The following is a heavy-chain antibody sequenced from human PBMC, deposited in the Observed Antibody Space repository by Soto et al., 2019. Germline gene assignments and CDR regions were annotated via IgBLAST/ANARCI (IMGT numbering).Heavy chain of an antibody. J-gene: IGHJ6*02. CDR2: INHSGST. D-gene: IGHD6-19*01. CDR3: ARIKGSGWYGYYYYGMDV. V-gene: IGHV4-34*01. Sequence: PSETLSLTCAVYGGTFGCYYLSWIRQPPGKGLEWIGEINHSGSTNYNPSLKSRVTISVDTSKNQFSLKLSSVTAADTAVYYCARIKGSGWYGYYYYGMDVWGQGTTVTVSS. CDR1: GGTFGCYY.